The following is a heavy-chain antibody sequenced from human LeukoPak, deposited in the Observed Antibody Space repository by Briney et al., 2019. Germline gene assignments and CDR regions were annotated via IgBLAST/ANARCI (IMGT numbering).Heavy chain of an antibody. CDR2: IRYDGSST. CDR1: GFTFSSYW. V-gene: IGHV3-74*03. Sequence: GGSLRLSCAASGFTFSSYWMSWVRQAPGKGLVWVSRIRYDGSSTTYADSVKGRFTVSRDIAKNTMYLQMNSLRAEDTAVYYCARTDYLDYWGQGSLVTVSS. CDR3: ARTDYLDY. J-gene: IGHJ4*02.